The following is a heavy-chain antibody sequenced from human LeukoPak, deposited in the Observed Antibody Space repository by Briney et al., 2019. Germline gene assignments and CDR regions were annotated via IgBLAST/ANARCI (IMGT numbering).Heavy chain of an antibody. Sequence: PGGPLRLSCAASGFTFSSYWMSWVRQAPGKGLEWVANIKQDGSEKYYVDSVKGRLTISRDNAKNSLYLQMNSLRAEDTAVYYCAGIGTGFDYWGQGALVTVSS. CDR3: AGIGTGFDY. CDR2: IKQDGSEK. D-gene: IGHD3/OR15-3a*01. V-gene: IGHV3-7*01. J-gene: IGHJ4*02. CDR1: GFTFSSYW.